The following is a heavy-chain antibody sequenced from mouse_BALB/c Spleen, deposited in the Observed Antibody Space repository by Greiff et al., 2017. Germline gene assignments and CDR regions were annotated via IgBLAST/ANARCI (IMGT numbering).Heavy chain of an antibody. CDR1: GFAFSSYD. CDR2: ISSGGGST. D-gene: IGHD1-1*01. V-gene: IGHV5-12-1*01. CDR3: ARHYGSSYGGFDC. J-gene: IGHJ2*01. Sequence: EVQLVESGGGLVKPGGSLKLSCAASGFAFSSYDMSWVRQTPEKRLEWVAYISSGGGSTYYPDTVKGRFTISRDNAKNTLYLQMSSLKSEATAMYYCARHYGSSYGGFDCGGQGTTLTVSS.